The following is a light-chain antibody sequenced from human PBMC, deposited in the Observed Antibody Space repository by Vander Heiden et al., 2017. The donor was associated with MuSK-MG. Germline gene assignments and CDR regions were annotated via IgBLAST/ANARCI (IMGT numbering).Light chain of an antibody. CDR1: SSDIGGYNY. CDR2: DVT. J-gene: IGLJ3*02. Sequence: SALTQPASVSGSPGQSITISCTGTSSDIGGYNYVSWHQQHPGKAPKLMIYDVTTRPSGVSNRFSGSKSGNTASLTISGLQAEDEADYYCSSFRSDDPSRVLGGGTKVTVI. V-gene: IGLV2-14*03. CDR3: SSFRSDDPSRV.